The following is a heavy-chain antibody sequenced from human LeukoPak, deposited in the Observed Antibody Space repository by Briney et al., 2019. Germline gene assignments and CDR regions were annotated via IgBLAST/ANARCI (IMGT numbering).Heavy chain of an antibody. Sequence: GGSLRLSCTASGFTFRRYWMGWVRQAPGKGLEWVSSISTSSIYIYYADSVKGRFTISRDNAKNSLYLQMNSLRAGDTAVYYCARGQDTVITSRDAFDIWGQGTMVTVSS. CDR3: ARGQDTVITSRDAFDI. D-gene: IGHD4-23*01. CDR2: ISTSSIYI. CDR1: GFTFRRYW. V-gene: IGHV3-21*01. J-gene: IGHJ3*02.